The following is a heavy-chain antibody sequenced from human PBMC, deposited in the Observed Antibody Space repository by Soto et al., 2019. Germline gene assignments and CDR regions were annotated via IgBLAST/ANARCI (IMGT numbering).Heavy chain of an antibody. CDR3: AKGIAAAAPYYYYGMDV. CDR1: GFTFSSYG. J-gene: IGHJ6*02. V-gene: IGHV3-30*18. D-gene: IGHD6-13*01. Sequence: GGSLRLSCAASGFTFSSYGMHWVRQAPGKGLEWVAVISYDGSNKYYADSVKGRFTISRDNSKNTLYLQMNSLRAEDTAVYYCAKGIAAAAPYYYYGMDVWGQGTTVTVSS. CDR2: ISYDGSNK.